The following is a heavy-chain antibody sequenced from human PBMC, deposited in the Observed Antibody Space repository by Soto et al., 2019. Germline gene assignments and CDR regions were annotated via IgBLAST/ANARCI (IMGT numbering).Heavy chain of an antibody. CDR1: RFTFIPYT. CDR2: XTGSSXHF. J-gene: IGHJ6*03. Sequence: XXSLRLSCAASRFTFIPYTMNWVRQAPGKGLEWLSPXTGSSXHFYYAHSAKXXFNLSRDXXKNYLYLQLHSLRVEDTAVYYCAREGGHYHMDVWGKGTTVTVSS. CDR3: AREGGHYHMDV. V-gene: IGHV3-48*01.